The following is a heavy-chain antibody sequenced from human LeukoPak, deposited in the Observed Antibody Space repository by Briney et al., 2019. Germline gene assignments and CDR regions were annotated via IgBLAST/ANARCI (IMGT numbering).Heavy chain of an antibody. J-gene: IGHJ6*02. Sequence: PSETLSLTCTVSGGSIINNDYYWGWIRQPPGKGLEWIGYIYYSGSTYYNPSLKSRVTISVDTSKNQFSLKLSSVTAADTAVYYCARARDEWLSGVGDYYYYGMDVWGQGTTVTVSS. CDR2: IYYSGST. CDR1: GGSIINNDYY. V-gene: IGHV4-30-4*08. D-gene: IGHD3-3*01. CDR3: ARARDEWLSGVGDYYYYGMDV.